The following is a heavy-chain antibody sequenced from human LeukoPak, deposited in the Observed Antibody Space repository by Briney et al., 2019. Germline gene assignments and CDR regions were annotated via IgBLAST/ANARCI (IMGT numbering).Heavy chain of an antibody. CDR2: ISGSGYST. Sequence: GGSLRLSCAASGFTFTSYGMTWVRQAPGRGLEWISSISGSGYSTYYADSVKGRFTISRDNSKNTLHLQMNNLRAEDTAAYYCATDSSSWNIFDYWGQATLVTVSS. CDR3: ATDSSSWNIFDY. CDR1: GFTFTSYG. V-gene: IGHV3-23*01. J-gene: IGHJ4*02. D-gene: IGHD6-13*01.